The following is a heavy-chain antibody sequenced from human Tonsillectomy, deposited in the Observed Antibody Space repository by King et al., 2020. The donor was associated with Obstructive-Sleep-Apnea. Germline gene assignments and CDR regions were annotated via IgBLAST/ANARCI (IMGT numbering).Heavy chain of an antibody. J-gene: IGHJ3*02. CDR1: GSTFDGDP. D-gene: IGHD1-26*01. Sequence: VQLVESGGGLVQPGGSLRLSCAASGSTFDGDPMHWVRQAPGKGLEWVSGITWNSDGRSYADFVKGRFTISRDNAKNSLYLQMNSLRPEDTAMYYCARRGVDSGTPKGFDIWGQGTMVTVSS. CDR3: ARRGVDSGTPKGFDI. V-gene: IGHV3-9*01. CDR2: ITWNSDGR.